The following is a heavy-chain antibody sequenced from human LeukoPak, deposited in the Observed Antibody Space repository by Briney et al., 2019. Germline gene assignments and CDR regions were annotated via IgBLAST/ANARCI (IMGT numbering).Heavy chain of an antibody. V-gene: IGHV3-48*02. J-gene: IGHJ4*02. CDR1: GFTFSSYS. CDR3: ARVVGAVIDY. D-gene: IGHD1-26*01. CDR2: ISSSSSTI. Sequence: GGSLRLSGAASGFTFSSYSMNWVRQAPGRGVEWVSYISSSSSTIYYADSVKGRFTISRDNAKNSLYLQMNRLRDEATAVYYCARVVGAVIDYWGQGTLVTVSS.